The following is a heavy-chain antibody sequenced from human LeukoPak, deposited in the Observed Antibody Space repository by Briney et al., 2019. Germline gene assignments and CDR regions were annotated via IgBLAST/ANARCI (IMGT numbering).Heavy chain of an antibody. Sequence: GSLRLSCVASGLSLSGYWKYWVRQAPGKGLMYISRNNGDGSTTNYADVVKGRFTMSRDNVKNTLYLQMNSLRVEDTAVYYCARDPRNVGLAPWGQGTLVTVSS. CDR3: ARDPRNVGLAP. V-gene: IGHV3-74*01. D-gene: IGHD2-15*01. J-gene: IGHJ5*02. CDR1: GLSLSGYW. CDR2: NNGDGSTT.